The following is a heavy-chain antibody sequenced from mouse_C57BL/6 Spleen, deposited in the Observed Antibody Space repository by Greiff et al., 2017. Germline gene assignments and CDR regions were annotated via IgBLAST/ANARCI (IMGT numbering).Heavy chain of an antibody. CDR2: INPSNGGT. D-gene: IGHD2-4*01. J-gene: IGHJ1*03. CDR1: GYTFTSYW. CDR3: ARSDYDDGNWYFDV. Sequence: QVQLQQPGTELVKPGASVKLSCKASGYTFTSYWMHWVKQRPGQGLEWIGNINPSNGGTNYNEKFKSKATLTVDKSSSTAYMQLSSLTSEDSAVYYCARSDYDDGNWYFDVWGTGTTVTVSS. V-gene: IGHV1-53*01.